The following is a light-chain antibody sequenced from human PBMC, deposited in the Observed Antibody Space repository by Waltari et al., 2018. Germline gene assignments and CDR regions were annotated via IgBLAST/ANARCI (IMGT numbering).Light chain of an antibody. Sequence: QSALTQPASVSGSPGQSLTISCTGSSSDIGFYNLVSWYQHHPGKVPKLIIYEVSERPSGVSGRFSGSKSGNTASLTLSDLQPEDGADYYCCSYAGDSTYVFGTGTKVTVL. J-gene: IGLJ1*01. CDR3: CSYAGDSTYV. V-gene: IGLV2-23*02. CDR1: SSDIGFYNL. CDR2: EVS.